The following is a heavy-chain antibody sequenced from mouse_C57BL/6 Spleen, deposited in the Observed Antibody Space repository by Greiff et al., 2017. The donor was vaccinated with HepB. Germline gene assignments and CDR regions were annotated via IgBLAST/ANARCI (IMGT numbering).Heavy chain of an antibody. V-gene: IGHV1-5*01. CDR1: GYTFTSYW. J-gene: IGHJ1*03. Sequence: DVQLQESGTVLARPGASVKMSCKTSGYTFTSYWMHWVKQRPGQGLEWIGAIYPGNSDTSYNQKFKGKAKLTAVTYASTAYMELRSLTKEDTAVDDCTGNHAGGVWGTGTTVTVSS. CDR3: TGNHAGGV. CDR2: IYPGNSDT.